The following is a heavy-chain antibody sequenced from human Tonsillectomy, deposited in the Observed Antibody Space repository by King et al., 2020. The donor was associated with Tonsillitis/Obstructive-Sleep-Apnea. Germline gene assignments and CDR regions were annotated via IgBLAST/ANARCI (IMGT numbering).Heavy chain of an antibody. CDR2: ISAYNGNT. CDR1: GYSFTNNG. CDR3: ARDDKYYYASSGYPIFDY. D-gene: IGHD3-22*01. Sequence: QLVQSGAEVKKPGASVKVSCQASGYSFTNNGISWVRQAPGQGLEWMGWISAYNGNTKYAQKFQDRVTMTTATSTSTAYMGLRSLRSDDTAVYYCARDDKYYYASSGYPIFDYWGQGTLVTVSS. V-gene: IGHV1-18*01. J-gene: IGHJ4*02.